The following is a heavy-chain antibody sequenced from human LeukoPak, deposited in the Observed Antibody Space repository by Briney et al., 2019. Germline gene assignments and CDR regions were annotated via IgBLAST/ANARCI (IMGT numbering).Heavy chain of an antibody. CDR2: IRYDGGNK. V-gene: IGHV3-30*02. CDR3: AAGTPKDDY. Sequence: GGSLRLSCAASGFTFSSYGMHWVRQAPGKGLEWVAFIRYDGGNKYYADSVKGRFTISRDNSKNTLYLQMNSLRAEDTAVYYCAAGTPKDDYWGQGTLVTVSS. CDR1: GFTFSSYG. J-gene: IGHJ4*02.